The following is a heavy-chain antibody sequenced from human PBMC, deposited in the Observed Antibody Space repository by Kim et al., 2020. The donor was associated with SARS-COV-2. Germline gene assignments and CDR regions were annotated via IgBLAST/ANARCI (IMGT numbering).Heavy chain of an antibody. CDR3: AKAYYYGSGDAFDI. Sequence: ADTVKGRFTISRDNSKNTLYLQMNSLRAEDTAVYYCAKAYYYGSGDAFDIWGQGTMVTVSS. V-gene: IGHV3-23*01. D-gene: IGHD3-10*01. J-gene: IGHJ3*02.